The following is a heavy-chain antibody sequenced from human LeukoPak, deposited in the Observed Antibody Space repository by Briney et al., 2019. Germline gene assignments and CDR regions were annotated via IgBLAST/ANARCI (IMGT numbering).Heavy chain of an antibody. J-gene: IGHJ4*02. CDR2: IYYSGST. CDR1: GGSSSSSSYY. Sequence: SETLSLTGTVSGGSSSSSSYYWGWIRQPPGKGLEWIGSIYYSGSTYYNPSLKSRVTISVDTSKNQFSLKLSSVTAADTAVYYCTRDDESCAGDCYPYWGQGTLVTVSS. V-gene: IGHV4-39*02. CDR3: TRDDESCAGDCYPY. D-gene: IGHD2-21*01.